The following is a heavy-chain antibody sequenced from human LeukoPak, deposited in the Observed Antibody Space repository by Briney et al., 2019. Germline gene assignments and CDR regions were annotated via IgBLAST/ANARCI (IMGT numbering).Heavy chain of an antibody. D-gene: IGHD1-1*01. CDR3: ARSYWAGTTTRGYYYYMDV. V-gene: IGHV4-39*01. CDR1: GGSVSSSNYY. J-gene: IGHJ6*03. CDR2: IYYSGST. Sequence: SETLSLTXTVSGGSVSSSNYYWDWIRQPPGKGLEWIGNIYYSGSTYYNPSLKSRVSISVDTSRNQFSLKLSSVTAADTAVYYCARSYWAGTTTRGYYYYMDVWGKGTTVTVSS.